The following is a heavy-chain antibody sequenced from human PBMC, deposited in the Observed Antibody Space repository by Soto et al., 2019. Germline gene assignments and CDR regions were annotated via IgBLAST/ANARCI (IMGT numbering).Heavy chain of an antibody. V-gene: IGHV3-30*18. CDR3: AKNSGGYCSSTSCPNWFDP. D-gene: IGHD2-2*01. Sequence: PGGSLRLSCAASGFTFSSYGMHWARQAPGKGLEWVAVISYDGSNKYYADSVKGRFTISRDNSKNTLYLQMNSLRAEDTAVYYCAKNSGGYCSSTSCPNWFDPWGQGTLVTVSS. CDR1: GFTFSSYG. CDR2: ISYDGSNK. J-gene: IGHJ5*02.